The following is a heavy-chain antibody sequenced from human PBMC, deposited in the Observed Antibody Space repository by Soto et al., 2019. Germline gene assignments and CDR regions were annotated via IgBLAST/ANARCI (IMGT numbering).Heavy chain of an antibody. V-gene: IGHV3-23*01. D-gene: IGHD3-22*01. CDR2: ISGSGGSA. CDR3: AKDVGSYYYDTSAYLYDY. CDR1: GFTFGGYA. Sequence: GGSLRLSCAASGFTFGGYAMNWVRQAPGKGLEWVSGISGSGGSAYYADSVKGRFTISRDNSKNTLYLQMNSLRAEDAALYYCAKDVGSYYYDTSAYLYDYWGQGTLVTVSS. J-gene: IGHJ4*02.